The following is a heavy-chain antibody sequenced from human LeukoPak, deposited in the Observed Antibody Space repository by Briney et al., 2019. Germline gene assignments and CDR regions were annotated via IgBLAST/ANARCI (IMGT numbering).Heavy chain of an antibody. CDR2: IYTSGST. J-gene: IGHJ3*02. CDR3: ARDRLGYCSSTSCPHAFDI. D-gene: IGHD2-2*01. CDR1: GASISSGGFY. V-gene: IGHV4-61*02. Sequence: PSRTLSLTCTVSGASISSGGFYWSWIRQPAGKGLEWIGRIYTSGSTNYNPSLRSRVTISVDTSKNQFSLKLSSVTAADTAVYYCARDRLGYCSSTSCPHAFDIWGQGTMVTVS.